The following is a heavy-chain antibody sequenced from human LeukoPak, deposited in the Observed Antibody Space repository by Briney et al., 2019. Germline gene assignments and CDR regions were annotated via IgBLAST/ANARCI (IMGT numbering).Heavy chain of an antibody. Sequence: GNSLRLSCAASGFTFSSYAIHWVRQAPGKGLEWVTVISNEGSNKLYADSVQGRFTISRDNSKNTVYLQMNSLRVEDTAVYFCARESDPSGQGTLVTVSS. CDR1: GFTFSSYA. J-gene: IGHJ5*02. CDR2: ISNEGSNK. V-gene: IGHV3-30*01. CDR3: ARESDP.